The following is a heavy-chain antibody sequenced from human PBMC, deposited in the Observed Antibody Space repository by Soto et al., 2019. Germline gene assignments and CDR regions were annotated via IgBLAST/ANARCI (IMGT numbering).Heavy chain of an antibody. CDR1: VFTFSSYA. J-gene: IGHJ6*02. CDR3: AKGGVRRSMGV. D-gene: IGHD3-10*01. Sequence: GALRVSCAASVFTFSSYAVSWVRQAPGKGLEWVSAISGSGGSTYYADSVKGRFTISRDNSKNTLYLQMNSLRAEDTAVYYCAKGGVRRSMGVWGQGTTVTVSS. V-gene: IGHV3-23*01. CDR2: ISGSGGST.